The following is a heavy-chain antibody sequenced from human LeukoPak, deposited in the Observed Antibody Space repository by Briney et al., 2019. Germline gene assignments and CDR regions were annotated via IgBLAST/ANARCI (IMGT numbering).Heavy chain of an antibody. V-gene: IGHV3-66*01. Sequence: TGGSLSLSCAASGFTVGSNYMSWVRQAPGKGLEWVSVIYSGGSTYYADSVKGRFTISRDNSKNTLYLQINSLRAEDTAVYYCARVPTGGYYFDYWGQGTLVTVSS. D-gene: IGHD1-1*01. CDR3: ARVPTGGYYFDY. CDR1: GFTVGSNY. J-gene: IGHJ4*02. CDR2: IYSGGST.